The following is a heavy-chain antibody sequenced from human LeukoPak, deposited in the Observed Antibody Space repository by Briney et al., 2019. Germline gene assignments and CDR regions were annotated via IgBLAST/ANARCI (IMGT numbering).Heavy chain of an antibody. J-gene: IGHJ4*02. CDR2: INHSGST. CDR1: GGSFNDYY. V-gene: IGHV4-34*01. D-gene: IGHD3-22*01. CDR3: TSRNYYDSSGYYYFDY. Sequence: PSETLSLTCAVYGGSFNDYYWSWIRQPPGKGLEWIGKINHSGSTNYNPSLKSRVTISVDTSKNQFSLKLSSVTAADTAVYYCTSRNYYDSSGYYYFDYWGRGTLVTVSS.